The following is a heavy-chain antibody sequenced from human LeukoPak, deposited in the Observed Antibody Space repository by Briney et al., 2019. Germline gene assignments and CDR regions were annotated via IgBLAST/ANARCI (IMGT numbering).Heavy chain of an antibody. Sequence: GASVKVSCKASGYIFTDYYMYWVRQAPGQGLEWMGWINPNSGDTNYAQKFQGRVTMTRDTSITTAYMELRRLRSDDTAVYYCAHPLGEYSGYDRAFDYWGQGTLVTVSS. CDR1: GYIFTDYY. J-gene: IGHJ4*02. CDR3: AHPLGEYSGYDRAFDY. D-gene: IGHD5-12*01. V-gene: IGHV1-2*02. CDR2: INPNSGDT.